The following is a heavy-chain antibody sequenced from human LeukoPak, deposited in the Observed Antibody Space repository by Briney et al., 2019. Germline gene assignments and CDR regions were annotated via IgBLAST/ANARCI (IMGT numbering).Heavy chain of an antibody. CDR1: GFTFNDYA. CDR3: AKTTAGNSSGRNPGWPVDY. CDR2: VSGSGGIT. D-gene: IGHD6-19*01. J-gene: IGHJ4*02. V-gene: IGHV3-23*01. Sequence: GGSLRLSCAASGFTFNDYAMTWVRQAPGKGLEWVSHVSGSGGITYYADSVKGRFTIFRGNSKNTLYLQMDSLRAEDTAVYYCAKTTAGNSSGRNPGWPVDYWGQGTLVTVSS.